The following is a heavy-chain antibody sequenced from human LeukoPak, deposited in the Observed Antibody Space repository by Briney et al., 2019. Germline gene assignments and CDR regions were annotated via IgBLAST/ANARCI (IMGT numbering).Heavy chain of an antibody. V-gene: IGHV1-8*01. J-gene: IGHJ5*02. CDR2: MNPNSGNT. CDR1: GYTFTSYD. CDR3: AREDITVTPTGETGWFDP. Sequence: ASVKVSCKASGYTFTSYDINWVRQATGQGLEWMGWMNPNSGNTGYAQKFQGRVTMTRDTSTSTVYMELSSLRSEDTAVYYCAREDITVTPTGETGWFDPWGQGTLVTVSS. D-gene: IGHD1-1*01.